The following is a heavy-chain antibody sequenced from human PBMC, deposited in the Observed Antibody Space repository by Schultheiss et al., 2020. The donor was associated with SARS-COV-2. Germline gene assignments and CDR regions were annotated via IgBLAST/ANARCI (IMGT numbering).Heavy chain of an antibody. Sequence: GGSLRLSCAASGFTFSNAWMSWVRQAPGKGLEWVGRIKSKTDGGTTDYAAPVKGRFTISRDDSKNTLYLQMNSLKTEDTAVYYCARRGEMATIGWSFYGMDVWGQGTTVTVSS. CDR2: IKSKTDGGTT. CDR1: GFTFSNAW. J-gene: IGHJ6*02. V-gene: IGHV3-15*01. D-gene: IGHD5-24*01. CDR3: ARRGEMATIGWSFYGMDV.